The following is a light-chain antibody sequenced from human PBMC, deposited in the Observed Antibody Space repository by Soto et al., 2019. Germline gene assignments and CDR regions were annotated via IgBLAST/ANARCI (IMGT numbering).Light chain of an antibody. CDR3: QHSHSAPYS. J-gene: IGKJ2*03. CDR2: EAS. V-gene: IGKV1-39*01. CDR1: QSISSH. Sequence: DIQMTQSPSSLSASIGDRVTITCRASQSISSHLNWYQQKPGKTPELLIYEASSLQSGVPSRFSGSGSGIDFTLTISTLQSVDFATYYCQHSHSAPYSFGQGTKLEIK.